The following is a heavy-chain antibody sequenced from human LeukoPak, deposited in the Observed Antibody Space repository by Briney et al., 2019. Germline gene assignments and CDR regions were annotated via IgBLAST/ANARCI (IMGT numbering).Heavy chain of an antibody. D-gene: IGHD1-26*01. CDR2: INPSGGST. CDR1: GYSFTSYY. V-gene: IGHV1-46*01. Sequence: GASVKVSCKTSGYSFTSYYIHWVRQAPGQGLEWMGIINPSGGSTTYAQKFQGTLTMASDTSTSTVYMELSSLRSEDTAMYYCARSSAYYNEADIWGQGTMVTVSS. CDR3: ARSSAYYNEADI. J-gene: IGHJ3*02.